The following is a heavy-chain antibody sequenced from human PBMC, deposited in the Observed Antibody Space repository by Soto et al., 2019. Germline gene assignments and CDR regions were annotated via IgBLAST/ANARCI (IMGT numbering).Heavy chain of an antibody. CDR1: GGSISSSSYY. D-gene: IGHD3-3*01. CDR3: ARLYDFWSGYYGHYYYYYYMEV. V-gene: IGHV4-39*01. Sequence: SETLSLTCTVSGGSISSSSYYWGWIRQPPGKGLEWIGSIYYSGSTYYNPSLKSRVTISVDTSKNQFSLKLSSVTAADTAVYYCARLYDFWSGYYGHYYYYYYMEVWGKGTTVTVSS. CDR2: IYYSGST. J-gene: IGHJ6*03.